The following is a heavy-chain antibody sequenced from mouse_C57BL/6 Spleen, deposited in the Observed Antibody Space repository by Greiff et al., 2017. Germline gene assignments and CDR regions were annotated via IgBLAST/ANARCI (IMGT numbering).Heavy chain of an antibody. J-gene: IGHJ1*03. V-gene: IGHV5-6*01. Sequence: EVMLVESGGDLVKPGGSLKLSCAASGFTFSSYGMSWVRQTPDKRLEWVATISSGGSYTYYTDSVKGRFTISRDTAKNTLYLQMSSLKSEDTAMYYCARHGNRRDWYFDVWGTGTTVTVSS. CDR1: GFTFSSYG. CDR2: ISSGGSYT. CDR3: ARHGNRRDWYFDV. D-gene: IGHD2-1*01.